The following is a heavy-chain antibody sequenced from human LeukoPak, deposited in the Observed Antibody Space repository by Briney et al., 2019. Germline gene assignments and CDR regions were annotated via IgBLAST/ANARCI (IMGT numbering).Heavy chain of an antibody. D-gene: IGHD3-10*01. V-gene: IGHV3-11*06. J-gene: IGHJ4*02. Sequence: GGSLRLSCAASGFTFSDYYMSWIRQAPGKGLEWVSYISSSSGYTNYADSVKGRFTISRDNAKNSLYLQMNSLRAEDTAVYYCARDAKGDYYGSGSYLHPDYWGQGTLVTVSS. CDR1: GFTFSDYY. CDR2: ISSSSGYT. CDR3: ARDAKGDYYGSGSYLHPDY.